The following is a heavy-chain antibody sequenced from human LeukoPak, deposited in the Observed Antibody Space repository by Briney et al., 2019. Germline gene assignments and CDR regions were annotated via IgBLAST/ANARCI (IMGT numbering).Heavy chain of an antibody. CDR3: ARDAVGRWRFDP. J-gene: IGHJ5*02. Sequence: SETLSLXCTVSGGSSSSYYWSWIRRPAGQGLESIGRIYTSGSTNYNPSLKSRVTMSVDTSKNQFALKLSSVPAADTAVYYCARDAVGRWRFDPWGQGTLVTVSS. V-gene: IGHV4-4*07. D-gene: IGHD5-24*01. CDR2: IYTSGST. CDR1: GGSSSSYY.